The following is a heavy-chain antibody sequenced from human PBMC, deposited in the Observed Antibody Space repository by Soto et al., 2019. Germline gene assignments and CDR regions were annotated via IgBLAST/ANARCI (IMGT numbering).Heavy chain of an antibody. V-gene: IGHV3-74*03. CDR3: GRGRGAFYFDV. CDR2: IHNEGRIT. J-gene: IGHJ4*02. Sequence: EVQLVESGGGLVQPGGSLRLSCAASGFTFGNYWMYWVRQAPGKGLVWVSRIHNEGRITTYADSVKGRFTISRDIAKKTLYLANNSLRAEDTAMYYWGRGRGAFYFDVWGQGTLVTVSS. CDR1: GFTFGNYW.